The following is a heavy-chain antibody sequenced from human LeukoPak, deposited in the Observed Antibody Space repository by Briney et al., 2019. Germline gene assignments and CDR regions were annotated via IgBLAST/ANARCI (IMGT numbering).Heavy chain of an antibody. Sequence: PSETLSLTCAVYGGSFSGYYWSWIRQPPGKGLEWIGEINHSGSTNYNPSLKSRVTISVDTSKNQFSLKLSSVAAADTAVYYCARGRLHYYGSGSRFDYWGQGTLVTASS. CDR3: ARGRLHYYGSGSRFDY. V-gene: IGHV4-34*01. CDR2: INHSGST. J-gene: IGHJ4*02. CDR1: GGSFSGYY. D-gene: IGHD3-10*01.